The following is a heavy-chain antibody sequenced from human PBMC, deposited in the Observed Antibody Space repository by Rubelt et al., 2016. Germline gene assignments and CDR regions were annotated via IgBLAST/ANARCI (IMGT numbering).Heavy chain of an antibody. CDR3: ARGLVIIPYNWFDP. D-gene: IGHD3-9*01. CDR1: GYTFTSYG. J-gene: IGHJ5*02. V-gene: IGHV1-3*01. Sequence: QVQLVQSGAEVKKPGASVKVSCKASGYTFTSYGISWVRQAPGQRLEWLGWINAGNGNTKFSQKFQGRVTITRDTSASTAYMELSSLRSEDTAVYYSARGLVIIPYNWFDPWGQGTLVTVSS. CDR2: INAGNGNT.